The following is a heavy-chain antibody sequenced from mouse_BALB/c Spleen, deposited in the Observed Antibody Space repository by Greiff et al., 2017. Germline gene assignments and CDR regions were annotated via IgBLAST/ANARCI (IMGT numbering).Heavy chain of an antibody. D-gene: IGHD6-1*01. J-gene: IGHJ3*01. Sequence: VQLQQPGAELVKPGASVKLSCKASGYTFTSYWMHWVKQRPGQGLEWIGEIDPSDSYTNYNQKFKGKATLTVDKSSSTAYMQLSSLTSEDSAVYYCARGRTGGAYGGKGTLVTVSA. V-gene: IGHV1-69*02. CDR1: GYTFTSYW. CDR2: IDPSDSYT. CDR3: ARGRTGGAY.